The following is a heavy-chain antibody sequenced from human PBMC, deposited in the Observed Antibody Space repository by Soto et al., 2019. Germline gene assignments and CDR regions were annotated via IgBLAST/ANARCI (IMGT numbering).Heavy chain of an antibody. V-gene: IGHV1-69*13. D-gene: IGHD2-21*01. CDR2: IIPIFGTA. CDR3: AIPGAYGGEKQYAFDI. J-gene: IGHJ3*02. CDR1: GGTFSSYA. Sequence: SVKVSCKASGGTFSSYAISWVRRAPGQGLEWMGGIIPIFGTANYAQKFQGRVTITADESTSTAYMELSSLRSEDTAVYYCAIPGAYGGEKQYAFDIWGQGTMVTV.